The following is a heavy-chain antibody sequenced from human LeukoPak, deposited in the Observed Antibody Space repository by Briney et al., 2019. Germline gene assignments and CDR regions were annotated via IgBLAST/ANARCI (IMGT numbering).Heavy chain of an antibody. D-gene: IGHD3-22*01. CDR3: ARDSGDYDSSGYLYYLDY. J-gene: IGHJ4*02. CDR1: GYTFTCYY. V-gene: IGHV1-2*06. CDR2: INPNSGGT. Sequence: ASVKVSCKASGYTFTCYYMHWVRQAPGQGLEWMGRINPNSGGTNYAQKFQGRVTMTRDTSISTAYMELSRLKSDDTAVYYCARDSGDYDSSGYLYYLDYWGQGTLVTVSS.